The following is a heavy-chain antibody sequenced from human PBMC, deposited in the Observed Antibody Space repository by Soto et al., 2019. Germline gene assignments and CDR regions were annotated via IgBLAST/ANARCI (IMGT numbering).Heavy chain of an antibody. D-gene: IGHD4-17*01. CDR2: INHRGST. CDR1: GGSFSGYY. J-gene: IGHJ5*02. Sequence: SETLSLTCAVYGGSFSGYYWSWIRQPPGKGLEWIGEINHRGSTNYNPSLKSRATISVYTSKIQFSLKLSSVTAADTAVYYCASFPVGIATVTVGEVVWFDHGCQGALLTVSS. V-gene: IGHV4-34*01. CDR3: ASFPVGIATVTVGEVVWFDH.